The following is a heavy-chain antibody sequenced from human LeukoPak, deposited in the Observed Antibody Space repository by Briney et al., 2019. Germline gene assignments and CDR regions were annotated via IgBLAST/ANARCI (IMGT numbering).Heavy chain of an antibody. D-gene: IGHD3-10*02. CDR2: IWGGGAGA. CDR3: AKCSASYDNDALDT. J-gene: IGHJ3*02. Sequence: GGSLRLSCAASGFTFTSYAMNWVRQAPGKGLEWVAFIWGGGAGARYADAAKGRFTISRDNSKNTLYLHMNTLKVEDTATYYCAKCSASYDNDALDTWGQGTVVIVSS. V-gene: IGHV3-23*01. CDR1: GFTFTSYA.